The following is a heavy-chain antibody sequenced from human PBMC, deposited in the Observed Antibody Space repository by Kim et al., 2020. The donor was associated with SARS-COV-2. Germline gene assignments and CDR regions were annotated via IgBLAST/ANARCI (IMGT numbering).Heavy chain of an antibody. Sequence: SETLSLTCAVYGGSFSGYYWSWIRQPPGKGLEWIGEINHSGSTNYNPSLKSRVTISVDTSKNQFSLKLSSVTAADTAVYYCARLSRPQHYDYYYGLYVWG. V-gene: IGHV4-34*01. J-gene: IGHJ6*01. CDR1: GGSFSGYY. CDR2: INHSGST. D-gene: IGHD6-13*01. CDR3: ARLSRPQHYDYYYGLYV.